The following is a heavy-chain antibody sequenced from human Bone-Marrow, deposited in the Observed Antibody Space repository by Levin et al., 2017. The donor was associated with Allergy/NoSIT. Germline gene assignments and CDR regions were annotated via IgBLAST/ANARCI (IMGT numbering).Heavy chain of an antibody. Sequence: ASVKVSCKASGYTFTGYYMHWVRQAPGQGLEWMGRINPNSGGTNYAQKFQGRVTMTRDTSISTAYMELSRLRSDDTAVYYCARWGSSSWYDYYYGMDVWGQGTTVTVSS. V-gene: IGHV1-2*06. CDR2: INPNSGGT. CDR1: GYTFTGYY. CDR3: ARWGSSSWYDYYYGMDV. J-gene: IGHJ6*02. D-gene: IGHD6-13*01.